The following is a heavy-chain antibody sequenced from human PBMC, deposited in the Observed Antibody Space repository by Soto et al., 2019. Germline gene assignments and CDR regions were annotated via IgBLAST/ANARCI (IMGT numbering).Heavy chain of an antibody. Sequence: VSVKVSCKASGYTFTGYYMHWVRQAPGQGLEWMGWINPNSGGTNYAQKFQGWVTMTRDTSISTAYMELSRLRSDDTAVYYCARAYVGGYYYDSSGYYDYWGQGTLVTVSS. CDR3: ARAYVGGYYYDSSGYYDY. J-gene: IGHJ4*02. V-gene: IGHV1-2*04. CDR1: GYTFTGYY. CDR2: INPNSGGT. D-gene: IGHD3-22*01.